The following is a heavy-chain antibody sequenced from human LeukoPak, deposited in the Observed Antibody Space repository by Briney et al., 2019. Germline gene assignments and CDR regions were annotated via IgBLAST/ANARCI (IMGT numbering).Heavy chain of an antibody. CDR3: ARRFSGSYSLYYYDY. Sequence: GGSLRLSCAASGFTFGDYSMSWVRQTPGKGLEWVSAISGSGGDRYDADSVRGRFTISRDNSKTTLHLLRTSLRAEDTAVYYCARRFSGSYSLYYYDYWGQGTLVTVSS. CDR2: ISGSGGDR. CDR1: GFTFGDYS. V-gene: IGHV3-23*01. J-gene: IGHJ4*02. D-gene: IGHD1-26*01.